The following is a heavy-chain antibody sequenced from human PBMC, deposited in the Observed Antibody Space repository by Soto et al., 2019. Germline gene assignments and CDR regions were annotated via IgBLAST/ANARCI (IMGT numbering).Heavy chain of an antibody. CDR3: ARVDRSAWCAFDS. V-gene: IGHV1-18*04. CDR2: VSTYNGNT. CDR1: GYTFSDYG. J-gene: IGHJ4*02. D-gene: IGHD2-2*03. Sequence: QIQLVQSGAEVKKPGASVKVSCETSGYTFSDYGISWVRQAPGQGLEWMGWVSTYNGNTNTAQKFQGRVTMTTHTSTRTAYMDLTSLRLDDTAIYYCARVDRSAWCAFDSWGQGTLVTVSS.